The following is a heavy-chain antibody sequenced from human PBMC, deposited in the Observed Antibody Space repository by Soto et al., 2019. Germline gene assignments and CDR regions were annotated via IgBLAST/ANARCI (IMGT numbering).Heavy chain of an antibody. CDR2: ISGSGGST. V-gene: IGHV3-23*01. CDR3: AKDDYDILTGYYPSMNAFDI. Sequence: EVQLLESGGGLVQPGGSLRLSCAASGFTFSSYTMSWVRQAPGKGLEWVSAISGSGGSTYYADSVKGRFTNSRDNSKNALYLQMNSLRAEYTAVYYCAKDDYDILTGYYPSMNAFDIWGQGTMVTVSS. CDR1: GFTFSSYT. D-gene: IGHD3-9*01. J-gene: IGHJ3*02.